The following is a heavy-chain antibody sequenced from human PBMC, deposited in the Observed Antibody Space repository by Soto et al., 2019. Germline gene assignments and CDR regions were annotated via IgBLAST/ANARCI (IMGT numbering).Heavy chain of an antibody. CDR2: ISYDDGNVR. V-gene: IGHV3-30-3*01. Sequence: QEQLVESGGGVVQPGRSLRLSCVASGFPFSEYAMHWVRQAPGKGLEWVAVISYDDGNVRYYADSVQGRFTGSRDNSKNTLFRQMDSLRSEDTAVYYCARDQGGAYFPHDGFDMWGQGPVVTVSS. J-gene: IGHJ3*02. D-gene: IGHD1-26*01. CDR3: ARDQGGAYFPHDGFDM. CDR1: GFPFSEYA.